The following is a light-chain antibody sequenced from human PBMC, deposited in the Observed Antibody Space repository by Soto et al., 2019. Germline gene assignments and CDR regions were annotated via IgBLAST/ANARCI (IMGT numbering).Light chain of an antibody. CDR1: GNDVGAYNY. J-gene: IGLJ1*01. CDR3: CSYAGGYIDL. V-gene: IGLV2-11*01. CDR2: DVT. Sequence: LTHRRSWYVCPARSVTISCNGTGNDVGAYNYVSWYQQHPGRPPKLMIYDVTKWPSGVPERFSGSKSGNTASLTISGLQAEDEADYFCCSYAGGYIDLFGTGTKVT.